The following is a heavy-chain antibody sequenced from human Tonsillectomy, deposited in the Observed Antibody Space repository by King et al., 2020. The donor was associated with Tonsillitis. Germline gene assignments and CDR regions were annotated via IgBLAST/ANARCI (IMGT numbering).Heavy chain of an antibody. CDR1: GDSVSSNSVA. CDR2: TYYRSNWVN. CDR3: ARDVGEGYGMDV. V-gene: IGHV6-1*01. Sequence: VQLQQSGPGLGKPSQTLSLTCAISGDSVSSNSVALNLIRQSPSRGLEWLGRTYYRSNWVNDYSLSVKKRITINPDTSNNQFSLQLNSVTPEDTAVYYCARDVGEGYGMDVWGQGTTATVSS. J-gene: IGHJ6*02. D-gene: IGHD3-16*01.